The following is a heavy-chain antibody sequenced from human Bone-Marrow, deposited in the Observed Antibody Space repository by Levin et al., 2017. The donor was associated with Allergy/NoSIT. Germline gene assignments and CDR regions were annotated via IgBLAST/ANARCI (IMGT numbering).Heavy chain of an antibody. CDR2: ISGSGGST. Sequence: GESLKISCAASGFTFSSYAMSWVRQAPGKGLEWVSAISGSGGSTYYADSVKGRFTISRDNSKNTLYLQMNSLRAEDTAVYYCAKPGGYYGSGSYYAYAFDIWGQGTMVTVSS. CDR3: AKPGGYYGSGSYYAYAFDI. J-gene: IGHJ3*02. CDR1: GFTFSSYA. V-gene: IGHV3-23*01. D-gene: IGHD3-10*01.